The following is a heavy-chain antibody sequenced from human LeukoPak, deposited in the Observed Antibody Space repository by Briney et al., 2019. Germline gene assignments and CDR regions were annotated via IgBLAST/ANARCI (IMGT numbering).Heavy chain of an antibody. CDR3: TRREAFGELRSDY. CDR2: IYYTGTT. CDR1: GFTVSSNY. V-gene: IGHV4-39*01. J-gene: IGHJ4*02. Sequence: GSLRLSCAASGFTVSSNYMSWVRQPPGKGLEWVGTIYYTGTTYDNPSLKSRVTVFVDTSKNQFSLQLSSVTAADTAMYYCTRREAFGELRSDYWGQGTLVTVSS. D-gene: IGHD3-10*01.